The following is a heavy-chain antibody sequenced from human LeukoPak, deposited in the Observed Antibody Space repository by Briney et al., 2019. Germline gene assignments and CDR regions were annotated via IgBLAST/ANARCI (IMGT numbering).Heavy chain of an antibody. CDR1: GGSFSGYY. J-gene: IGHJ4*02. D-gene: IGHD6-13*01. V-gene: IGHV4-34*01. CDR3: ARGPRGTYSSSWYRT. Sequence: PSETLSLTCAVYGGSFSGYYWSWIRQPPGKGLEWIGEINHSGSTNYNPSLKSRVTISVDTSKNQFSLKLSSVTAADAAVYYCARGPRGTYSSSWYRTWGQGTLVTVSS. CDR2: INHSGST.